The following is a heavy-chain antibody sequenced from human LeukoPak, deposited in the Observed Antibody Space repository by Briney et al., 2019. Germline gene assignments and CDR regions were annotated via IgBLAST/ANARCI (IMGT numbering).Heavy chain of an antibody. CDR3: ARDANSGYELWLVRHYYFDY. V-gene: IGHV1-18*01. CDR2: ISAYNGNT. D-gene: IGHD5-12*01. J-gene: IGHJ4*02. Sequence: GASVKVSCKASGYTFTSYGISWVRQAPGQGLEWMGWISAYNGNTNYAQKLQSRVTMTTDTSTSTAYMELRSLRSDDTAVYYCARDANSGYELWLVRHYYFDYWGQGTLVTVSS. CDR1: GYTFTSYG.